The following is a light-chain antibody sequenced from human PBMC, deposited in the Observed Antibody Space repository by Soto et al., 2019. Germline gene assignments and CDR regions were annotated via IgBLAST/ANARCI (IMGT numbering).Light chain of an antibody. V-gene: IGKV3-15*01. CDR3: QQYNYWPPLT. CDR1: QSVSNN. Sequence: EIVMTQSPATLSVSPGETATLSCRASQSVSNNVAWYQQKPGQAPRLLILGASTRATGIPARFSGSGSGTEFTLTISSLQSEDFAVYYCQQYNYWPPLTFGGGTKVDIK. CDR2: GAS. J-gene: IGKJ4*01.